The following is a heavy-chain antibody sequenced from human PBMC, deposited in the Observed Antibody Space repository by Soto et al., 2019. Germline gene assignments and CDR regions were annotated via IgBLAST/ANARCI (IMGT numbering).Heavy chain of an antibody. V-gene: IGHV4-59*01. J-gene: IGHJ4*02. CDR2: NSNSGTT. CDR1: GVTISTYY. D-gene: IGHD5-12*01. CDR3: VREAYIGYGHAIDH. Sequence: SSETLSLTCAVSGVTISTYYWSWIRHPPGKGREWIGYNSNSGTTNYNPSLKSRVTISVDTSKNQFSLRLTSVTAADTAIYYCVREAYIGYGHAIDHWGQGILVTV.